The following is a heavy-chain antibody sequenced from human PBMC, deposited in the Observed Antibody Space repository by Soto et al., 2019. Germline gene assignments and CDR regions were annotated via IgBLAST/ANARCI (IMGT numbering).Heavy chain of an antibody. J-gene: IGHJ3*02. CDR3: ARVSGALTGTFDM. CDR1: GFTLSTYG. CDR2: IWYDGSNK. Sequence: GGSLRLSCTASGFTLSTYGMHWVRQAPGKGLEWVAVIWYDGSNKYYADSVKGRFTISRDNSKNTLYLQMNSLRTEDTAVYYCARVSGALTGTFDMWGQGTMVTVSS. D-gene: IGHD2-15*01. V-gene: IGHV3-33*01.